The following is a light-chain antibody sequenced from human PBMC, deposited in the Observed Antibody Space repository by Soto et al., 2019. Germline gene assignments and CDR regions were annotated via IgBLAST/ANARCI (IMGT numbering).Light chain of an antibody. J-gene: IGKJ4*01. V-gene: IGKV3-15*01. CDR1: QSISSK. CDR3: QQYDKLPTT. Sequence: EIVMTQSPATLSVSPGDRATLSCRASQSISSKLAWYQQRPGQAPRLLIFDASTRATGVPVRFRGSGSGTEFTLTSSCLQSEDFAVYCCQQYDKLPTTFGGGTKVEIK. CDR2: DAS.